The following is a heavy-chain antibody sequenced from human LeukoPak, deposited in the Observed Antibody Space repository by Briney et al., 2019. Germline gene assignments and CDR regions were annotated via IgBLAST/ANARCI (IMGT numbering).Heavy chain of an antibody. CDR3: ARAARPYDSSGYFRY. CDR2: IYYTGYT. CDR1: GGSISSSSYY. V-gene: IGHV4-39*01. J-gene: IGHJ4*02. D-gene: IGHD3-22*01. Sequence: SETLSLTCTVSGGSISSSSYYWGWIRQPPGKGLEWIGSIYYTGYTYYNPSLQSRVTISVDTSKNQFSLKLSSVTAADTAVYYRARAARPYDSSGYFRYWGQGTLVTVSS.